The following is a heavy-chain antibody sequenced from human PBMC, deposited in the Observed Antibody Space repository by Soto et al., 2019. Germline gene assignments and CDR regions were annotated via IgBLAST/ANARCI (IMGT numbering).Heavy chain of an antibody. CDR1: GGSISSGGYS. CDR3: ARGHDANND. CDR2: IYHSGST. V-gene: IGHV4-30-2*01. Sequence: QVQLQESGSGLVKPSQTLSLTCAVSGGSISSGGYSWSWIRQPQGKGLEWIGYIYHSGSTYYNPALKRRVTISMDTSKNQSSLKLNSATAADTAVYYCARGHDANNDWGQGALVTVSS. J-gene: IGHJ4*02. D-gene: IGHD2-8*01.